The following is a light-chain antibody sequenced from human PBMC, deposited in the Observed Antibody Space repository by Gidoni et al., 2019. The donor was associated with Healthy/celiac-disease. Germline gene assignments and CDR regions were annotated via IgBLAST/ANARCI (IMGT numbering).Light chain of an antibody. J-gene: IGKJ5*01. CDR2: GAA. CDR3: QKYKNWPPGIT. CDR1: QSVSSN. Sequence: ELVMTQSPATLSVSPGERATLSCRASQSVSSNLAWYQQKPGQAPRLLIYGAATRATGIPARFSGSGSGTEFTLTISSRQSEDVAVDDGQKYKNWPPGITVGQGTRLEIK. V-gene: IGKV3-15*01.